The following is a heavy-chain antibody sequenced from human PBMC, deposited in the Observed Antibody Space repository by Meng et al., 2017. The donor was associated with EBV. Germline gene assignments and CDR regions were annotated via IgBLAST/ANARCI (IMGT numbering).Heavy chain of an antibody. J-gene: IGHJ4*02. V-gene: IGHV1-3*01. CDR3: VRGPPVGVPGPGDY. CDR1: GYAFTSYI. CDR2: INVGVGYT. Sequence: QDQLVQSGAEVKNPGASVKVSCKASGYAFTSYILHWVRQAPGQRLEWMGWINVGVGYTKYSQKFQGRVTISSDTSATTGYMELSSLRPEDTAVYYCVRGPPVGVPGPGDYWGQGTLVTVSS. D-gene: IGHD2-21*01.